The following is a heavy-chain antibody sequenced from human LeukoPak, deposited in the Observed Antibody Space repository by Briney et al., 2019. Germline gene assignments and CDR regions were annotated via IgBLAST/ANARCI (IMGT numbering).Heavy chain of an antibody. D-gene: IGHD6-13*01. CDR3: ARDPAAWDY. Sequence: PGGSLRLSCVASGFTFKNYWMSWVRQAPGKGLEWVANIEADGTEKYYADSVKGRFTVSRDNARNSLYLQMSSLRVEDTAVYYCARDPAAWDYWGQGTLVTVSS. CDR1: GFTFKNYW. J-gene: IGHJ4*02. V-gene: IGHV3-7*04. CDR2: IEADGTEK.